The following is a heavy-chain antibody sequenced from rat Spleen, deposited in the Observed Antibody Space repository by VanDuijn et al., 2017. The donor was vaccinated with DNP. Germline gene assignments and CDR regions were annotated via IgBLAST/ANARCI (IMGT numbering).Heavy chain of an antibody. D-gene: IGHD1-9*01. V-gene: IGHV3-1*01. CDR3: ARHTLGINPYFDY. CDR1: GYSITSDY. CDR2: IAYSGGT. J-gene: IGHJ2*01. Sequence: EVQLQESGPGLVKPSQSLSLTCSVTGYSITSDYWAWIRTFPGNKMEWMGYIAYSGGTNYNPFLKSRISITRDTSKNQFFLHLNSLTTEDTATYYCARHTLGINPYFDYWGQGVMVTVSS.